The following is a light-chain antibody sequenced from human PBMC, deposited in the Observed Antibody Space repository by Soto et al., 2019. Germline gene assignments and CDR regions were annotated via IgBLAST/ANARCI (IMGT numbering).Light chain of an antibody. J-gene: IGLJ3*02. CDR2: DVS. CDR3: SSYTSSSTPGWV. V-gene: IGLV2-14*01. CDR1: SSDVGGYNY. Sequence: QLVLTQPASVSGSPGQSITISCTGTSSDVGGYNYVSWYQQHPGKAPKLMIYDVSNRPSGVSNRFSGSKSGNTASLTISGLQAEDEADYYCSSYTSSSTPGWVFGGGTKLTVL.